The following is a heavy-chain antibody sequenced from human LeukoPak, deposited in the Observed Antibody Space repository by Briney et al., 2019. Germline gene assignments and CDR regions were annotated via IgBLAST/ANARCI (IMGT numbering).Heavy chain of an antibody. V-gene: IGHV3-7*01. J-gene: IGHJ4*02. CDR2: IKYDGSHK. CDR1: GLSFSSYW. Sequence: GGSLRLSCVASGLSFSSYWMAWVRQAPGKGLEWVANIKYDGSHKYYVDSVKGRFTISRDNAKNSVYLQMNSLRVDDTAVYFCASSHDSSGNDWGQGTMVTVSS. CDR3: ASSHDSSGND. D-gene: IGHD3-22*01.